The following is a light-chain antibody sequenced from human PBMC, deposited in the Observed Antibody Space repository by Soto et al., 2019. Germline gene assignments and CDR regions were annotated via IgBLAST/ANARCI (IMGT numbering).Light chain of an antibody. V-gene: IGKV1-33*01. CDR2: DAY. J-gene: IGKJ5*01. CDR1: HDIGNS. Sequence: DIQMTQSPPSLSASVGDRVTITCQASHDIGNSLNWYQDKPGQAPKLVIYDAYNLETGVPSTFSGNGYGTDFTFTISSLRPEDIATYYCQKSDHLPLFGPGTRLEI. CDR3: QKSDHLPL.